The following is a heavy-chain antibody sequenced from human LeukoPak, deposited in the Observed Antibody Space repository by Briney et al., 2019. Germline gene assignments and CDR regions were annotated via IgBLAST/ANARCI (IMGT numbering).Heavy chain of an antibody. Sequence: GESLKSSCKGSGYSFTSYWIGWVRQMPGKGLEWMGIIYPGDSDTRYSPSFQGQVTISADKSISTAYLQWSSLKASDTAMYYCARLYYYDSSGTIRGGNWFDPWGQGTLVTVSS. CDR1: GYSFTSYW. CDR2: IYPGDSDT. D-gene: IGHD3-22*01. J-gene: IGHJ5*02. V-gene: IGHV5-51*01. CDR3: ARLYYYDSSGTIRGGNWFDP.